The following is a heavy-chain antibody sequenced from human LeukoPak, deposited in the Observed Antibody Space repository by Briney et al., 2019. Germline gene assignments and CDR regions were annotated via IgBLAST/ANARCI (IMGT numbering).Heavy chain of an antibody. CDR3: ARVNPTYYDIYSPVVD. CDR2: IYYSGST. CDR1: GGSISSSSYY. D-gene: IGHD3-9*01. V-gene: IGHV4-39*07. J-gene: IGHJ4*02. Sequence: PSETLSLTCTVSGGSISSSSYYWGWIRQPPGKGLEWIGSIYYSGSTYYNPSLKSRVTISVDTSKNQFSLKLSSVTAADTAVYYCARVNPTYYDIYSPVVDWGQGTLVTVSS.